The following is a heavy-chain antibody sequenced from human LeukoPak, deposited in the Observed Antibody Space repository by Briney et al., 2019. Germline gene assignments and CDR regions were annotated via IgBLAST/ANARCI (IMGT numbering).Heavy chain of an antibody. J-gene: IGHJ4*02. CDR3: ARADRDSSGNYHVPFDYFDY. D-gene: IGHD3-22*01. CDR1: GFTFSRYW. CDR2: IKQDGSEK. Sequence: PGGSLRLSCAVSGFTFSRYWMSWVRQAPGKGLEWVANIKQDGSEKYYVDSVKGRFTISRDNAKNSLYLQMNSLRVEDTAVYYCARADRDSSGNYHVPFDYFDYWGQGTLVTVSS. V-gene: IGHV3-7*01.